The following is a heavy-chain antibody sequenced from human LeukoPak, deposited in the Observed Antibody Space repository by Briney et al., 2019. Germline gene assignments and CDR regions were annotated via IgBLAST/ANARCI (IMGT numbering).Heavy chain of an antibody. CDR1: EFTVSTNY. CDR2: IYSGGTT. CDR3: AKGIFTSGYYLDY. V-gene: IGHV3-53*01. Sequence: GGSLRLSCAASEFTVSTNYMNWVRQAPGKGLEWVSAIYSGGTTYYADSVKGRFTISRDNSKNTLYLQVNSLRAEDTAVYYCAKGIFTSGYYLDYWGQGTLVTVSS. D-gene: IGHD3-22*01. J-gene: IGHJ4*02.